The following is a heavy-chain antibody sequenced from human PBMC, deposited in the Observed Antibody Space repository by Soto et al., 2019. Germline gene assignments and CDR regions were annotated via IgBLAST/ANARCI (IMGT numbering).Heavy chain of an antibody. CDR2: ITTDGGST. V-gene: IGHV3-74*01. CDR1: GFTFRGYW. J-gene: IGHJ4*02. Sequence: EVQLVESGGGLVQPGGSLRLSCAASGFTFRGYWMNWVRQAPGKGLEWVSHITTDGGSTNYADSVKGRFTISRDNAKDTLYLYMSSLRVDDTAVYYCARDRDIVGTSPLAYWGQGTLVTVSS. D-gene: IGHD1-26*01. CDR3: ARDRDIVGTSPLAY.